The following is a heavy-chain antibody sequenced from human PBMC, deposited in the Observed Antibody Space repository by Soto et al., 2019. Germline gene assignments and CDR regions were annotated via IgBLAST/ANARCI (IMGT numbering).Heavy chain of an antibody. CDR3: AKASKRGMWGSYPKTDFDY. Sequence: EVQLLESGGGLVQPGGSLRLSCAASGFTFSSYAMSWVRQAPGEGLEWVSAISGSGGSTYYADSVKGRFTISRDNSKNTLYLQMNSLRAEDTAVYYCAKASKRGMWGSYPKTDFDYWGQGTLVTVSS. CDR1: GFTFSSYA. CDR2: ISGSGGST. V-gene: IGHV3-23*01. J-gene: IGHJ4*02. D-gene: IGHD3-16*02.